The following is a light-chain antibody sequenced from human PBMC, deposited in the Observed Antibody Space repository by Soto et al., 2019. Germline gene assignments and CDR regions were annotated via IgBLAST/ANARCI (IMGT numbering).Light chain of an antibody. CDR3: SSYTSSSTYVV. Sequence: QSALTQPASVSGSPGQSITISCTGTSNDVGGYNYVSWYQQHPGKAPKLIIYDVSNRPSGVSNRFSGSKSGNTASLTISGLQAEDEADHYCSSYTSSSTYVVFGGGTKLTVL. CDR1: SNDVGGYNY. V-gene: IGLV2-14*01. CDR2: DVS. J-gene: IGLJ2*01.